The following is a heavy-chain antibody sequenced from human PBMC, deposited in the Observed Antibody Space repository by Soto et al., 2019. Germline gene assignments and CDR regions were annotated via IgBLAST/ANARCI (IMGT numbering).Heavy chain of an antibody. Sequence: GGSLRLSCAASGFTVSSNYMNWVRQAPGKGLEWVSVIYSGGSTYYADSVKGRFTISRDNSKNTLYLQMNSLRAEDTAVYYCAKDSGEYYFDYWGQGTLVTVSS. V-gene: IGHV3-53*05. CDR2: IYSGGST. CDR1: GFTVSSNY. CDR3: AKDSGEYYFDY. J-gene: IGHJ4*02.